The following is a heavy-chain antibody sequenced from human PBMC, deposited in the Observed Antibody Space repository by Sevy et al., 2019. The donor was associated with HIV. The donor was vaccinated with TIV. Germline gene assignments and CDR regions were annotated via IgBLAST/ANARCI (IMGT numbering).Heavy chain of an antibody. V-gene: IGHV1-69*13. CDR2: IIPIFGTA. J-gene: IGHJ4*02. D-gene: IGHD6-13*01. CDR3: ATVALYSSSRYSLDY. Sequence: ASVKVSCKASGGTFSSYAISWVRQAPGQGLEWMGRIIPIFGTANYAQKFQGRVTITADESTSTAYMELSSLRSEDTAVYYCATVALYSSSRYSLDYWGQGTLVTVSS. CDR1: GGTFSSYA.